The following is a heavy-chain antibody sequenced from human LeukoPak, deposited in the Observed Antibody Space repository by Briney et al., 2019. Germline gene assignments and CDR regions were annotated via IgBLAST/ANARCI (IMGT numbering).Heavy chain of an antibody. V-gene: IGHV4-39*01. J-gene: IGHJ4*02. Sequence: PSETLSLTCAVSGGSISSGPYYWGWIRQPPGKGLEWIGGMYYSGDTYYKPSLQSRVTISGDPSKNQFSLKLSSVTAADTAVYYCARLRATLTVVVTLFDSWGQGTLVTVSS. CDR2: MYYSGDT. CDR3: ARLRATLTVVVTLFDS. CDR1: GGSISSGPYY. D-gene: IGHD3-22*01.